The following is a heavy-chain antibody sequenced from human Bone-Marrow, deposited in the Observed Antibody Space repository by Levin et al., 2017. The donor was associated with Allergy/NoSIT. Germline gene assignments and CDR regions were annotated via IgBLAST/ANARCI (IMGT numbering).Heavy chain of an antibody. J-gene: IGHJ4*02. V-gene: IGHV4-34*01. D-gene: IGHD6-13*01. CDR2: INDSGNT. Sequence: SQTLSLTCAVYGGSFSGHYWSWIRQPPGKGLEWIAEINDSGNTNYNPSLKSRVTISVDTSKNQFSLRMYSVTAADTAVYYCARGFSQQPIYWSQGTLVTVSP. CDR3: ARGFSQQPIY. CDR1: GGSFSGHY.